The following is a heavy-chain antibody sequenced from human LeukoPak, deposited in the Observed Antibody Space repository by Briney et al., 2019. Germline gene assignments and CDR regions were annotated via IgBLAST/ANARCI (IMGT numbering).Heavy chain of an antibody. D-gene: IGHD3-16*01. CDR1: GGSISSSSYY. Sequence: PSETLSLTCTVSGGSISSSSYYWGWIRQPPGKGLEWIGSIYYSGSTYYNPSLKSRVTISVDTSKNQFSLKLSSVTAADTAVYYCARRLIPISAFDIWGQGTMVTVSS. CDR2: IYYSGST. V-gene: IGHV4-39*01. J-gene: IGHJ3*02. CDR3: ARRLIPISAFDI.